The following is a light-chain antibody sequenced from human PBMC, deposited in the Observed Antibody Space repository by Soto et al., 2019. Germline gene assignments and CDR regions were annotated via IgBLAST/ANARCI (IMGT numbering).Light chain of an antibody. J-gene: IGKJ1*01. CDR2: GAS. Sequence: EIVLTQSPGTLSLSPGERATLSCRASQSVRSNFLAWYQQKPGQAPRLLIYGASNRATGIPDRFSGSGSGTEFTLTINSLQSEDFAVYYCQQYNNWPRTFGQGTKVDIK. CDR3: QQYNNWPRT. CDR1: QSVRSN. V-gene: IGKV3D-15*01.